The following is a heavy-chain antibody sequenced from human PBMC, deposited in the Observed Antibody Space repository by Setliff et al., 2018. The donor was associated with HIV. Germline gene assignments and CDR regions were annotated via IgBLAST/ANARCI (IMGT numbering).Heavy chain of an antibody. D-gene: IGHD1-26*01. J-gene: IGHJ3*02. CDR1: GFTFSSYG. Sequence: PGGSLRLSCAASGFTFSSYGMHWVRQAPGKGLEWVAVIWYDGSNKYYADSVKGRFTISRDNSKNTLYLQMNSLRAEDTAVYYCARGLGARDAFDIWGQGTMVTVSS. V-gene: IGHV3-33*01. CDR3: ARGLGARDAFDI. CDR2: IWYDGSNK.